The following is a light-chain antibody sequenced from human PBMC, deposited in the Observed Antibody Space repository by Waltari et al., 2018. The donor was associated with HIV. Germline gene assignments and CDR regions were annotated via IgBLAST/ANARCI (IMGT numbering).Light chain of an antibody. J-gene: IGKJ1*01. Sequence: ETLMTQFPATLSVSPGETATVSCTASQNVFNKLAWYQQKRGQAPRLLIYDASTRATGVPARFSGSGSGTEFTLIISSLQSEDSAVYYCQHYNNWTRFGQGTKVEIK. CDR2: DAS. V-gene: IGKV3-15*01. CDR3: QHYNNWTR. CDR1: QNVFNK.